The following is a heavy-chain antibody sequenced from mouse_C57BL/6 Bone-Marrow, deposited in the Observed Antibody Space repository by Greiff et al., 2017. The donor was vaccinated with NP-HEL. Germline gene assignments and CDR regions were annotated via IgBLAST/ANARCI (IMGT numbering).Heavy chain of an antibody. J-gene: IGHJ2*01. Sequence: VQLQQSGAELVRPGASVTLSCKASGYTFTDYEMHWVKQTPVHGLEWIGAIDPATGGTAYNQKFKGKAILTADKSSSTAYMELRSLTSEDSAVYYCTRGNITTVVANFDYWGQGTTLTVSS. CDR3: TRGNITTVVANFDY. CDR2: IDPATGGT. V-gene: IGHV1-15*01. D-gene: IGHD1-1*01. CDR1: GYTFTDYE.